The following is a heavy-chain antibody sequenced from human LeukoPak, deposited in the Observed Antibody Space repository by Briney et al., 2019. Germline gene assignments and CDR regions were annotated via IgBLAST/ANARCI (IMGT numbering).Heavy chain of an antibody. D-gene: IGHD3-10*01. Sequence: SETLSLTCAVSGGSISSGGYSWSWIRQPPGKGLEWIGYIYYSGSTYYNPSLKSRVTISVDTSKNQFSLKLSSVTAADTAVYYCARGRYYGSYRAFDIWGQGTMVTVSS. CDR3: ARGRYYGSYRAFDI. CDR1: GGSISSGGYS. V-gene: IGHV4-30-4*07. CDR2: IYYSGST. J-gene: IGHJ3*02.